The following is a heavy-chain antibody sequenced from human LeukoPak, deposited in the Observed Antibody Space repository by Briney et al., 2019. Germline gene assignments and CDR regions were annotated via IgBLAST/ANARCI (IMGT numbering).Heavy chain of an antibody. Sequence: SETLSLTCTVSGGSISNSDYSWGWIRQPPGKGLECIGTIYYSGSTYYKSSLKSRVTISVDTSRNQFSLKLTSVTAADTAVYYCARGGSGSYYLLFGYWGQGTLVTVSS. CDR3: ARGGSGSYYLLFGY. D-gene: IGHD3-10*01. CDR1: GGSISNSDYS. V-gene: IGHV4-39*01. J-gene: IGHJ4*02. CDR2: IYYSGST.